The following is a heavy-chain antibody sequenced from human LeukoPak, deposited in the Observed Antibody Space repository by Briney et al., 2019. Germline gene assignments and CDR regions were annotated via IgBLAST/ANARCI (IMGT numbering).Heavy chain of an antibody. D-gene: IGHD6-6*01. CDR3: AREEIAARPYDY. CDR1: GYTFTSYG. V-gene: IGHV1-18*01. Sequence: ASVKVSCKASGYTFTSYGISWVRQAPGQGLEWMGWIIAYNGKTNYAQKLQGRVTMTTDTSTSTAYMELRSLRSDDTAVYYCAREEIAARPYDYWGQGTLVTVSS. CDR2: IIAYNGKT. J-gene: IGHJ4*02.